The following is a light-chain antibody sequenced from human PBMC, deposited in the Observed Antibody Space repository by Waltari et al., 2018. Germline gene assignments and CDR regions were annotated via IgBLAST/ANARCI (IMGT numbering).Light chain of an antibody. CDR2: ENS. CDR3: QVWDSRSDHVV. Sequence: SYVLTHPPSVSVAPGQTARITRQVTDIGHKRVHWSHQRPGRAPELVLHENSDRPSGIPERISGSNSVNMATLSISRVEAGDEADYYCQVWDSRSDHVVFGGGTKLTVL. CDR1: DIGHKR. V-gene: IGLV3-21*02. J-gene: IGLJ2*01.